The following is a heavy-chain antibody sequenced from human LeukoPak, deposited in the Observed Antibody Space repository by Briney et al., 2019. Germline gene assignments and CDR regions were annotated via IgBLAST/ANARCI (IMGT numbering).Heavy chain of an antibody. CDR1: RFTFRNYA. V-gene: IGHV3-30*04. Sequence: GGSLRLSCAASRFTFRNYAMHWVRQAPGKGLEWVAVISSDGTNKDYADSVKGRFSISKDNSKNTLYLQMNRLRADDTAVYYCARDRSQEFDPWGQGTLVTVSS. J-gene: IGHJ5*02. CDR3: ARDRSQEFDP. D-gene: IGHD3-10*01. CDR2: ISSDGTNK.